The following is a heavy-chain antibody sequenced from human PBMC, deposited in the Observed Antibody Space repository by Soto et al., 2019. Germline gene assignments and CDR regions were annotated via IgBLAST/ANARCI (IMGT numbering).Heavy chain of an antibody. CDR2: IYASGST. D-gene: IGHD2-2*01. CDR3: ARACSSTSCYDVFDY. J-gene: IGHJ4*02. V-gene: IGHV4-4*07. Sequence: SETLSLTCTVSGGSISSSYWSWIRQPAGKGLEWIGRIYASGSTNYNPSLKSRVTMSVDTSKNQFSLKLRSVTAADTAVYYCARACSSTSCYDVFDYWGQGTRVTVS. CDR1: GGSISSSY.